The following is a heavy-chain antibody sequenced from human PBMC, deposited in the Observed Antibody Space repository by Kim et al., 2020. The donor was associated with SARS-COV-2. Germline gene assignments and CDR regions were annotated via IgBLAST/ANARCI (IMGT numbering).Heavy chain of an antibody. Sequence: QGRVTITADESTSTAYMELSSLSSEDTAVYYCARRAPQNYDILTGSPFDYWGQGTLVTVSS. CDR3: ARRAPQNYDILTGSPFDY. D-gene: IGHD3-9*01. J-gene: IGHJ4*02. V-gene: IGHV1-69*01.